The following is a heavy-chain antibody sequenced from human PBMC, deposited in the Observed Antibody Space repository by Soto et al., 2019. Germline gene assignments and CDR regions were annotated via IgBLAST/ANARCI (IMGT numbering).Heavy chain of an antibody. CDR1: GGTFNTIA. CDR3: AREAPEGYTYGYGALQF. D-gene: IGHD5-18*01. Sequence: QVQLVQSGAEMKKPGSSVKISCKTSGGTFNTIALSWVRQAPGQGLEWMGGIIPLFGAGNYAEKFRDRVKITADESTNTMYMELHSLRSQDTAVYSCAREAPEGYTYGYGALQFWGKGTKVTITS. V-gene: IGHV1-69*01. J-gene: IGHJ3*01. CDR2: IIPLFGAG.